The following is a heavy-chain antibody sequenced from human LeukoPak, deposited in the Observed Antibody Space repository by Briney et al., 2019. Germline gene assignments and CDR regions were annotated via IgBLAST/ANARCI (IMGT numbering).Heavy chain of an antibody. CDR1: GFTFNGYA. D-gene: IGHD3-10*01. CDR3: ARSGRSTFSVYWYFDL. J-gene: IGHJ2*01. V-gene: IGHV3-30-3*01. CDR2: ISYDESNK. Sequence: GRSLRLSCAASGFTFNGYATHWVRHAASKGREWVAFISYDESNKYYADSVKGRFTISRDNAKNTLYLQMIGLRAEDTAVYYCARSGRSTFSVYWYFDLWGRGTLVTVSS.